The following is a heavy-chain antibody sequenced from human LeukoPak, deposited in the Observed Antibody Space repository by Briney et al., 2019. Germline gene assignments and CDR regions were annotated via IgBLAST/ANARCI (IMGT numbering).Heavy chain of an antibody. CDR1: GFTFSSYA. D-gene: IGHD3-22*01. CDR3: AKFRSIYYDSNFDY. J-gene: IGHJ4*02. Sequence: SGGSLRLSCAASGFTFSSYAMSCVRQAPGRGLEWVSAISGSGGSTYYADSVKGRFTISRDNSKNTLYLQMNSLRAEDTAVYYCAKFRSIYYDSNFDYWGQGTLVTVSS. V-gene: IGHV3-23*01. CDR2: ISGSGGST.